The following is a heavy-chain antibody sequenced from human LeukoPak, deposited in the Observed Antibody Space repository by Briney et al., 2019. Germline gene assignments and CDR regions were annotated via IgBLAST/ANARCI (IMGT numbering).Heavy chain of an antibody. Sequence: SETLSLTCGVSGGSISSTNWWSWVRQPPGQGLEWIGEISLTGRTNYNPSLNGRVTMSLDESRNQLSLNLTSVTAADTAIYYCSRESRAFCPFRYWGQGTLVIVPP. J-gene: IGHJ4*02. CDR2: ISLTGRT. V-gene: IGHV4-4*02. CDR3: SRESRAFCPFRY. CDR1: GGSISSTNW. D-gene: IGHD2-2*01.